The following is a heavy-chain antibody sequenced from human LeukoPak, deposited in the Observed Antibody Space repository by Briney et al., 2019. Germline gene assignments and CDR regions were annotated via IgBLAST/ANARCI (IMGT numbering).Heavy chain of an antibody. Sequence: GGSLRLSCAASGFTFSNYWMNWVRQAPGKGLEWVSYISSSSSTIYYADSVKGRFTISRDNAKNSLYLQMNSLRAEDTAVYYCARAGYSYGYNWFDPWGQGTLVTVSS. CDR3: ARAGYSYGYNWFDP. V-gene: IGHV3-48*01. J-gene: IGHJ5*02. CDR2: ISSSSSTI. D-gene: IGHD5-18*01. CDR1: GFTFSNYW.